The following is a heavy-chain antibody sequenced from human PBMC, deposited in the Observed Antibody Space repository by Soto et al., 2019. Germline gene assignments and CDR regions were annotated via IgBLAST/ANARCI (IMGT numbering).Heavy chain of an antibody. Sequence: ASVKVSFKACGYTFTSYGISWLRQAPGQGLEWMGWISAYNGNTNYAQKLQGRVTMTTDTSTSTAYMELRSLRSDDTAVYYCARRGYYDSSGYSHWGQGTLVTVSS. CDR1: GYTFTSYG. CDR3: ARRGYYDSSGYSH. J-gene: IGHJ4*02. D-gene: IGHD3-22*01. V-gene: IGHV1-18*04. CDR2: ISAYNGNT.